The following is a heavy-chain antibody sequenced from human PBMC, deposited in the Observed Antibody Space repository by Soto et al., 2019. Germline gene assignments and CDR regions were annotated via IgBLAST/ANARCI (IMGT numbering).Heavy chain of an antibody. CDR3: ARHGIAMGGYYYYGMDV. Sequence: ESLKISCKGSGYSFTSYWIGWVRQMPGKGLEWMGIIYPGDSDTRYSPSFQGQVTISADKSISTAYLQWSSLKASDTAMYYCARHGIAMGGYYYYGMDVWGQGTTVTVS. V-gene: IGHV5-51*01. CDR1: GYSFTSYW. CDR2: IYPGDSDT. J-gene: IGHJ6*02. D-gene: IGHD5-18*01.